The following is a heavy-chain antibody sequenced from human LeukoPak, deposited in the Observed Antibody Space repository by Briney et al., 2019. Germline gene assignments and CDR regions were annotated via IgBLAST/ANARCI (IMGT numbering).Heavy chain of an antibody. CDR1: GYIFAHNG. V-gene: IGHV1-18*01. J-gene: IGHJ4*02. CDR2: ISAYNGNT. D-gene: IGHD6-19*01. CDR3: AREGLGSGWYEAYY. Sequence: ASVKVSCKTSGYIFAHNGISWVRQAPGQGLEWMGWISAYNGNTNYAQKLQGRVTMTTDTSTSTAYMELRSLRSDDTAVYYCAREGLGSGWYEAYYWGQGTLVTVSS.